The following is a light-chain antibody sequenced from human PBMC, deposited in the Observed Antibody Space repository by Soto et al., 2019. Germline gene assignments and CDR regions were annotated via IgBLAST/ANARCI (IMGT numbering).Light chain of an antibody. CDR1: QSVSSY. CDR2: DAS. Sequence: EVVLTQSPATLSLSPGERATLSCRASQSVSSYLAWYQQKPGQAPRLLISDASKRATGLPARFSGSGSGTDFTLTISSLEPEDLAIYYCQQRSNWPPTFGQGTRLEFK. CDR3: QQRSNWPPT. V-gene: IGKV3-11*01. J-gene: IGKJ5*01.